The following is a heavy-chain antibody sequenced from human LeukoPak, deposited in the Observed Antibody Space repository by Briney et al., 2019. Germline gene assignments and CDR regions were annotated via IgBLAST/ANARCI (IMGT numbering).Heavy chain of an antibody. Sequence: GESLKISCQASGYNFANYWIGWVRQVPGKGLEWMGLIYGGDSDTRYNPSFQGHVRISADKSIVTAYLQWNSLKASDTAMYYCARKRWADAFDVWGQGTMVTVSS. V-gene: IGHV5-51*01. CDR1: GYNFANYW. J-gene: IGHJ3*01. D-gene: IGHD4-23*01. CDR2: IYGGDSDT. CDR3: ARKRWADAFDV.